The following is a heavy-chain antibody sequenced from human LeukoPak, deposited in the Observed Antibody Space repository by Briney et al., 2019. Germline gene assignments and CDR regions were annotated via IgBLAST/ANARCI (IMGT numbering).Heavy chain of an antibody. CDR2: IRYDGSNK. Sequence: PVRSLRLSCAASGFTFSDDSIHCGRQGPGKGVWWVSLIRYDGSNKYYADSVKSRSTISRDNSKHMLYLQTNSLRVEDTAVYYCAKDLGGPGSWDPWGFDHWGQGTLVTVSS. D-gene: IGHD2-15*01. V-gene: IGHV3-30*02. CDR3: AKDLGGPGSWDPWGFDH. CDR1: GFTFSDDS. J-gene: IGHJ4*02.